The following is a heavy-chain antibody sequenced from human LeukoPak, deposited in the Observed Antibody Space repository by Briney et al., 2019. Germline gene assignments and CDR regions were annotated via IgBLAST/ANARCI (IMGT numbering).Heavy chain of an antibody. CDR2: ISSSSRTI. Sequence: GGSLRLSCAASGFTFSSYSMNWVRQAPGKGLEWVSYISSSSRTIYYADSVKGRFTISRDNAKNSLYLQMNSLRDEDTAVYYCAREILGGFNPGAYWGQGTLVTVSS. CDR3: AREILGGFNPGAY. J-gene: IGHJ4*02. CDR1: GFTFSSYS. V-gene: IGHV3-48*02. D-gene: IGHD1-14*01.